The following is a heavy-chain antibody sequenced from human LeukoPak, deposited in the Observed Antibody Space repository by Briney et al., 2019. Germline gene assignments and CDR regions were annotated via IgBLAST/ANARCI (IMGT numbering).Heavy chain of an antibody. CDR1: GGTFSSYA. D-gene: IGHD2-2*01. CDR2: IIPIFGTA. J-gene: IGHJ6*03. Sequence: SSVKVSCKASGGTFSSYAISWVRQAPGQGLEWMGGIIPIFGTANYAQKFQGRVTITTDESTSTAYMELSSLRSDDMAVYYCARVVPATSYYYYYYMDVWGKGTTVTVSS. CDR3: ARVVPATSYYYYYYMDV. V-gene: IGHV1-69*05.